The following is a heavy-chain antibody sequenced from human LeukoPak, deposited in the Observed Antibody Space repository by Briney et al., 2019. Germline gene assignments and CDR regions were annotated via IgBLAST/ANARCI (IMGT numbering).Heavy chain of an antibody. V-gene: IGHV4-59*01. Sequence: SETLSLICTVSGVSISSYFWSCRRQPPGKGLEWIGYIYYSGSTNYTPSLKSRVTISVDTSKNQFSLKLSSVTAADTAVYYCAREGSGYYYSGWFDPWGQGTLVTVSS. J-gene: IGHJ5*02. D-gene: IGHD3-22*01. CDR3: AREGSGYYYSGWFDP. CDR1: GVSISSYF. CDR2: IYYSGST.